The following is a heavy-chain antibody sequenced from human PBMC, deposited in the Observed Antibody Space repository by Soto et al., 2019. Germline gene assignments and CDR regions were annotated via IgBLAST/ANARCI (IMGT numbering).Heavy chain of an antibody. CDR2: IYYSGST. V-gene: IGHV4-39*01. J-gene: IGHJ6*02. D-gene: IGHD2-21*02. Sequence: SETLSLTCTVSGGSISSSSYYWGWVRQPPGKGLEWIGSIYYSGSTYYNPSLKSRVTISVDTSKNQFSLKLSSVTAADTAVYYCARRTVVTPFYYYYGMDVWGQGTTVTV. CDR1: GGSISSSSYY. CDR3: ARRTVVTPFYYYYGMDV.